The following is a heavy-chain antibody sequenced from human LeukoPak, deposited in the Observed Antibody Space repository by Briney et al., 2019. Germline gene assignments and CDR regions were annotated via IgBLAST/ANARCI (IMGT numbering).Heavy chain of an antibody. CDR3: TTEHTSQSRGLTFHY. V-gene: IGHV3-15*01. CDR2: IKSKVDDGTK. CDR1: GFTFTYSW. J-gene: IGHJ4*02. D-gene: IGHD3-10*01. Sequence: KPGGSLRLSCAASGFTFTYSWMSWVRQAPGKGLDWVCRIKSKVDDGTKDYATPVKCRFSVSGADSKNMLYLQMNSLKTEDTTVYYCTTEHTSQSRGLTFHYWGQGTLVTVSS.